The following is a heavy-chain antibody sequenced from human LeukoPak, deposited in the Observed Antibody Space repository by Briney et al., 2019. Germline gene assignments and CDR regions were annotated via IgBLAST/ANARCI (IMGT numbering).Heavy chain of an antibody. J-gene: IGHJ6*02. CDR2: IYYSGST. Sequence: KSSETLSLTCTVSGGSISSYYWSWIRQPPGKGLEWLGYIYYSGSTNYNPSLKSRVTISVDTSKNQFSLKLSSVTAADTAVYYCARHPGERVRGPTAYYYYYYGMDVWGQGTTVTVSS. CDR3: ARHPGERVRGPTAYYYYYYGMDV. CDR1: GGSISSYY. D-gene: IGHD3-10*01. V-gene: IGHV4-59*08.